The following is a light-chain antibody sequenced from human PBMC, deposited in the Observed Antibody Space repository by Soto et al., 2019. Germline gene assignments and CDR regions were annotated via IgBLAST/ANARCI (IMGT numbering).Light chain of an antibody. Sequence: QSALTQPPSASGSPGQSVTISCTGTSSDVGAYDFVSWYQHHPGKAPKLMIYEVTKRPSGVPDRFSGSKSSNTASLTVSGLQAEDEADYYCTSHAGNYNFPYVFGTGTKLTVL. CDR3: TSHAGNYNFPYV. J-gene: IGLJ1*01. CDR2: EVT. CDR1: SSDVGAYDF. V-gene: IGLV2-8*01.